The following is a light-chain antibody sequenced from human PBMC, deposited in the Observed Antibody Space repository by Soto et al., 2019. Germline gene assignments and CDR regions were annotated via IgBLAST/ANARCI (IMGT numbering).Light chain of an antibody. CDR2: LGS. CDR1: QSLLHSNGFNY. V-gene: IGKV2-28*01. J-gene: IGKJ3*01. Sequence: DLVMTQSPLSLSVTPGEPASISCRSSQSLLHSNGFNYLEWYMQKPGQSPQLLIYLGSTRASGVPDRFSGSGSGTDFTRKISRVEAEDVGVYYCRQVQQIPGTFGRGTKVHIK. CDR3: RQVQQIPGT.